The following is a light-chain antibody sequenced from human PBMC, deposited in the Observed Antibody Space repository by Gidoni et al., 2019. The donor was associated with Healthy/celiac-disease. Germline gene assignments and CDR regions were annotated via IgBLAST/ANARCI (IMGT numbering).Light chain of an antibody. J-gene: IGKJ5*01. CDR1: QDISNY. CDR3: QQYDNLPIT. Sequence: DIQMTQSPSSLSASVGDRVTITCQASQDISNYLNWYQQKPGKATKLMIYDASNLETGVPPRFSGSGSGTDFTFTISSLQPEDIATYYCQQYDNLPITFGQGTRLEIK. CDR2: DAS. V-gene: IGKV1-33*01.